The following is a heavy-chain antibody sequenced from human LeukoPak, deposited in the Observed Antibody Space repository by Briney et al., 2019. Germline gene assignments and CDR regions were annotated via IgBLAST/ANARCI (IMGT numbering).Heavy chain of an antibody. CDR2: IYYSGST. V-gene: IGHV4-59*08. J-gene: IGHJ4*02. CDR1: GGSISSYY. Sequence: SETLSLTCTVSGGSISSYYWGWIRQPPGKGLEWIGYIYYSGSTNYNPSLKSRVTISIDTSKNHFSLKLSSVTAADTAVYYCARQETWERSALIDYWGQGTLVTVSS. D-gene: IGHD1-1*01. CDR3: ARQETWERSALIDY.